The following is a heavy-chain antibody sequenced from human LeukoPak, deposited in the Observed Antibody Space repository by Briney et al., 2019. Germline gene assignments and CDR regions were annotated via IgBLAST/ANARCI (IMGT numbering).Heavy chain of an antibody. V-gene: IGHV4-59*08. D-gene: IGHD6-6*01. CDR2: IYYSGNT. J-gene: IGHJ4*02. Sequence: SETLSLTCTVSGASISSYYWNWIRQPPGKGLEWIGYIYYSGNTNYNPSLKSRVTMSVDTSKNQFSLKVTSVTAADTAVYYCARHVGEYSSSSGDFDYWGQGTLVTVSS. CDR1: GASISSYY. CDR3: ARHVGEYSSSSGDFDY.